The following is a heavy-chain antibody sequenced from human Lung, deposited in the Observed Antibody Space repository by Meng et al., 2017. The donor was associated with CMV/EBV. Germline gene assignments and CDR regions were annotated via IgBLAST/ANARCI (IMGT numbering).Heavy chain of an antibody. V-gene: IGHV4-59*01. D-gene: IGHD3-3*01. J-gene: IGHJ6*02. Sequence: SXTLSLXCIVSGGSISSNYWSWIRQPPGKGLEWIGYIYYSGSTNYNPSLKSRVTISVDTSKNQFSLKLSSVTAAETAVYYGARDRGGEFWSGYSDYYAMDVXRQGXTVTVSS. CDR2: IYYSGST. CDR1: GGSISSNY. CDR3: ARDRGGEFWSGYSDYYAMDV.